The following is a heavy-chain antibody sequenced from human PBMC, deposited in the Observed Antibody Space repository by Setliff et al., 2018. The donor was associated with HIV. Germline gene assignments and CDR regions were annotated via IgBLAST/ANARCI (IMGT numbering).Heavy chain of an antibody. CDR1: GYTFTAYG. D-gene: IGHD3-10*01. CDR3: ARDYYGSGSYFILDY. CDR2: ISTYSDET. V-gene: IGHV1-18*01. J-gene: IGHJ4*02. Sequence: ASVKVSCKPSGYTFTAYGLSWVRQAPGQGLEWMGWISTYSDETSYAQKLQGRVTMTTDTSTSTAYMELRSLRSDDTAVYYCARDYYGSGSYFILDYWGPGTLVTVS.